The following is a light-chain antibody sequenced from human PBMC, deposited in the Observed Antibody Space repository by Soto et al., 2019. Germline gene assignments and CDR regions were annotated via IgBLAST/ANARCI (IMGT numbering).Light chain of an antibody. V-gene: IGKV3-20*01. Sequence: EIVLTQSPGTLSLSPVERATLSCRASQSVSNNYLAWYQQEPGQAPRLLIYGASNRATGIPDSFSGSGSGTESTLTIRRLEPEDFAVYYCQQYGSSGTFGQGTKVDIK. CDR1: QSVSNNY. CDR3: QQYGSSGT. J-gene: IGKJ1*01. CDR2: GAS.